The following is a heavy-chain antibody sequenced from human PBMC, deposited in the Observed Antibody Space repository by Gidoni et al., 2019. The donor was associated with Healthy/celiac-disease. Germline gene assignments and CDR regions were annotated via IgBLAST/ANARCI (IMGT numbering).Heavy chain of an antibody. D-gene: IGHD6-19*01. CDR3: AREKGVKQWLERGAFDI. V-gene: IGHV1-2*02. CDR1: GYTFTGYY. CDR2: INPNSGGT. Sequence: QVQLVQSGAEVKKPGASVKVSCKASGYTFTGYYMHWVRQAPGQGFEWMGWINPNSGGTNYAQKFQGRVTMTRDTSISTAYMELSRLRSDDTAVYYCAREKGVKQWLERGAFDIWGQGTMVTVSS. J-gene: IGHJ3*02.